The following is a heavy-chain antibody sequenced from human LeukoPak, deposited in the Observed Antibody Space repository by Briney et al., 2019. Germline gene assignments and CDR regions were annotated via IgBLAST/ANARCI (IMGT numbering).Heavy chain of an antibody. D-gene: IGHD6-6*01. Sequence: SETLSLTCAVYGGSFSGFYWSWIRQPPGKGLEWIGEISHSGTTYYNPSLESRVTVSVDTSKNQFSLRVTSVTAADTAMYYCARRPPALGAFDIWGQGAMVSVSS. J-gene: IGHJ3*02. CDR3: ARRPPALGAFDI. CDR2: ISHSGTT. V-gene: IGHV4-34*01. CDR1: GGSFSGFY.